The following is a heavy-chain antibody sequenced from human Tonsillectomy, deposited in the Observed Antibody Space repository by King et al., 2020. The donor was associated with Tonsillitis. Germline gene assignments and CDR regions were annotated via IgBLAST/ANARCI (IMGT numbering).Heavy chain of an antibody. V-gene: IGHV3-7*04. D-gene: IGHD3-22*01. Sequence: QLVQSGGGLVQPGGSPRLSCAASGFTFSSYWMSWVRQAPGKGLEWVANIKQDGSEKYYVDSVKGRFTISRDNAKNSLYLQMNSLRAEDTAVYYCARGDYYYDSSGYFGFVYWGQGTLVTVSS. CDR1: GFTFSSYW. CDR3: ARGDYYYDSSGYFGFVY. CDR2: IKQDGSEK. J-gene: IGHJ4*02.